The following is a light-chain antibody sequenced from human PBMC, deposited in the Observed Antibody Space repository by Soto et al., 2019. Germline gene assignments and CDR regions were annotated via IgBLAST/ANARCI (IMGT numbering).Light chain of an antibody. CDR3: QHYYNYPWT. Sequence: AVLLTQSPSSFSASTGDRATITCRASQDIHNYLAWYQQVPGKAPKLLLYAASILQTGVPSRFSGSGSGTDCTLTIDGLQSEDFATYFCQHYYNYPWTFGQGTPVE. J-gene: IGKJ1*01. CDR1: QDIHNY. V-gene: IGKV1-8*01. CDR2: AAS.